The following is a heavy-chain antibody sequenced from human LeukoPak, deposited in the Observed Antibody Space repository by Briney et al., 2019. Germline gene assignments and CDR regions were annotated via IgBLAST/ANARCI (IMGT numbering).Heavy chain of an antibody. CDR2: FDPEDGET. D-gene: IGHD3-22*01. CDR1: GYTLNELS. CDR3: AGAEYYYDSRPFDY. J-gene: IGHJ4*02. V-gene: IGHV1-24*01. Sequence: ASVKVSCKVSGYTLNELSMHWVRQAPGKGLEWMGGFDPEDGETIYAQKFQGRVTMTEDTSTDTAYMELGSLRSEDTAVYYCAGAEYYYDSRPFDYWGQGTLVTVSS.